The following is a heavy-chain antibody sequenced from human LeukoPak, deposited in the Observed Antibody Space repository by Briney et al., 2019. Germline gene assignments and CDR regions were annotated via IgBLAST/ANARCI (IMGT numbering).Heavy chain of an antibody. Sequence: GESLKISCKGSGYSFTSYWIGWVRQMPGKGLEWMGIIYPGDSDTRYSPSFQGQVTISADKSISTAYLQWSSLKASDTAMYYCARLGHCSSTSCYPSHPPYNWFDPWGQGTLVTVSS. D-gene: IGHD2-2*01. CDR1: GYSFTSYW. CDR2: IYPGDSDT. J-gene: IGHJ5*02. V-gene: IGHV5-51*01. CDR3: ARLGHCSSTSCYPSHPPYNWFDP.